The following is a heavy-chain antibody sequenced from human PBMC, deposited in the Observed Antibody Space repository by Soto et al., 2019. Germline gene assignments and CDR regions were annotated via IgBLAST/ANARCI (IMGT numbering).Heavy chain of an antibody. CDR2: ISYDGSNK. J-gene: IGHJ4*02. V-gene: IGHV3-30-3*01. D-gene: IGHD6-13*01. Sequence: QVQLVESGGGVVQPGRSLRLSCAASGFTFSSYAMHWVRQAPGKGLEWVAGISYDGSNKYYADSVKGRFTISRDNSKNTLYLQMNILSAEDTAVYYCARGPGSSWYQLDYWGQGTLVTASS. CDR1: GFTFSSYA. CDR3: ARGPGSSWYQLDY.